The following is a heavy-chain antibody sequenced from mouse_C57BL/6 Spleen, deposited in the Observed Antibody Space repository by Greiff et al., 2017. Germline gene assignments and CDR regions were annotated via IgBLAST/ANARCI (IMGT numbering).Heavy chain of an antibody. V-gene: IGHV1-81*01. CDR2: IYPRSGNT. J-gene: IGHJ3*01. D-gene: IGHD1-1*01. Sequence: QVQLQQSGAELARPGASVKLSCKASGYTFTSYGIRWVKQRTGQGLAWIGEIYPRSGNTYSNEKFKGKATLTADKSSSTAYMELRSLTTEDSAVYICARTDRGSSYGAYWGQGTLVTVSA. CDR1: GYTFTSYG. CDR3: ARTDRGSSYGAY.